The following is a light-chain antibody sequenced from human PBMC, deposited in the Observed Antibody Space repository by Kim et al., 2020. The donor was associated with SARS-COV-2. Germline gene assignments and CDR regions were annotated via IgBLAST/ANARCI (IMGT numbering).Light chain of an antibody. CDR3: QHYNSAPWT. Sequence: SLGDRVAITCRASQAISKYLAWYQQKPAKAPKLLIYAASALQSGVPSRFSGSGSGTDFTLTISSLQPEDVATYYCQHYNSAPWTFGQGTKVDIK. J-gene: IGKJ1*01. V-gene: IGKV1-27*01. CDR2: AAS. CDR1: QAISKY.